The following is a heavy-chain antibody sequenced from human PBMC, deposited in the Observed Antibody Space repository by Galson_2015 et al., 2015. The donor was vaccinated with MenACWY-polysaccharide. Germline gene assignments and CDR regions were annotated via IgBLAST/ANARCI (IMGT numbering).Heavy chain of an antibody. CDR2: IKSDGSST. CDR1: GFTFSTYW. D-gene: IGHD5-12*01. V-gene: IGHV3-74*01. CDR3: ARGYSADD. Sequence: SLRLSCAASGFTFSTYWMHWVRQAPGKGLVWVSRIKSDGSSTNYADSVKGRFTISRDNAKNTLYLQMNSLRDEYTALYYCARGYSADDWGQGTLVTVSA. J-gene: IGHJ4*02.